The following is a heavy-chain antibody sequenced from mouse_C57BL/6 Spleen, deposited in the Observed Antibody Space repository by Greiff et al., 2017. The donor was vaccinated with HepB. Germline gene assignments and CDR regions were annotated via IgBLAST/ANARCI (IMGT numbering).Heavy chain of an antibody. CDR3: TREGVYYGYDDPYYAMDY. V-gene: IGHV5-9-1*02. Sequence: EVNVVESGEGLVKPGGSLKLSCAASGFTFSSYAMSWVRQTPEKRLEWVAYISSGGDYIYYADTVKGRFTISRDNARNTLYLQMSSLKSEDTAMYYCTREGVYYGYDDPYYAMDYWGQGTSVTVSS. CDR2: ISSGGDYI. D-gene: IGHD2-2*01. J-gene: IGHJ4*01. CDR1: GFTFSSYA.